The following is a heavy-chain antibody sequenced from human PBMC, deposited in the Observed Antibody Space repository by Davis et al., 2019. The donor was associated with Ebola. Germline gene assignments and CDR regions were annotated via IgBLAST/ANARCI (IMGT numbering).Heavy chain of an antibody. J-gene: IGHJ4*02. CDR3: ARNPAAAIY. CDR1: GYSISSGYY. CDR2: IYHSGST. D-gene: IGHD6-13*01. Sequence: PSETLSLTCTVSGYSISSGYYWGWFRQPPGTGLEWIGSIYHSGSTYYNPSLKSRVTISVDTSKNQFSLKLSSVTAADTAVYYCARNPAAAIYWGQGTLVTVSS. V-gene: IGHV4-38-2*02.